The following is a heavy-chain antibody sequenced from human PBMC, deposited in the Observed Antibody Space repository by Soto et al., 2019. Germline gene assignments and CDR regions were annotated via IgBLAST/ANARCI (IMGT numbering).Heavy chain of an antibody. CDR3: ARERQKYCDTSRKAFEI. CDR2: IWFDGSYK. V-gene: IGHV3-33*01. J-gene: IGHJ3*02. D-gene: IGHD1-26*01. Sequence: QVQLVESGGGVVQPGRSLRLSCAASGFSFRNFGMHWVRQAPGKGLEWVAVIWFDGSYKFYTDSVKGRFTISRDNSKNTLNLEMDSLRAEETAVYFFARERQKYCDTSRKAFEIWGQGTTVTVSS. CDR1: GFSFRNFG.